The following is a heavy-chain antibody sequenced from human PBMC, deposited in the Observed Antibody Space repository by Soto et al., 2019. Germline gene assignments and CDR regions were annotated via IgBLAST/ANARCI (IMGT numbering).Heavy chain of an antibody. Sequence: QVQLQESGPGLVKPSQTLSLTCTVSGGSISRGDYYWSWLRQPPGKGLEWIGYIQNSGRSYNNPSLKSRILISVDTSKNQFSLDLSSVTAADTAVYYCARATSDYIDYRAWWYYGLWGRGTLVTVSS. V-gene: IGHV4-30-4*01. J-gene: IGHJ2*01. CDR2: IQNSGRS. CDR1: GGSISRGDYY. CDR3: ARATSDYIDYRAWWYYGL. D-gene: IGHD4-17*01.